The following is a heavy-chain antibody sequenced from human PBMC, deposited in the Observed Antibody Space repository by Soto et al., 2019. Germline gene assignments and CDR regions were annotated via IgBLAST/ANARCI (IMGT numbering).Heavy chain of an antibody. CDR2: VGVSGDT. V-gene: IGHV3-23*01. CDR3: WTNYHFDN. D-gene: IGHD1-7*01. Sequence: EVQLLESGGGLVQPGGSLRLSCAASGFTFSSYAMSWVRQAPGKGLEWVSSVGVSGDTNYADSVEGRFTISRDNSENTVHLQMNSPSAYDTAVYYCWTNYHFDNWGQGTLVTVSS. CDR1: GFTFSSYA. J-gene: IGHJ4*02.